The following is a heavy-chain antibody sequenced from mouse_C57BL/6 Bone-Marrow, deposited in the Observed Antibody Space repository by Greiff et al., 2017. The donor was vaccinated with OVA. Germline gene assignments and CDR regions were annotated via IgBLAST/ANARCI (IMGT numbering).Heavy chain of an antibody. CDR3: ARDRAYPYYFDY. D-gene: IGHD3-1*01. CDR1: GFTFSSYA. J-gene: IGHJ2*01. V-gene: IGHV5-4*01. Sequence: EVQRVEPGGGLVKPGGSLKLSCAASGFTFSSYAMSWVRQTPEKRLEWVATISDGGSYTYYPDNVKGRFTISGDNAKNNLYLQMSHLKSEDTAMYYCARDRAYPYYFDYWGQGTTLTVSS. CDR2: ISDGGSYT.